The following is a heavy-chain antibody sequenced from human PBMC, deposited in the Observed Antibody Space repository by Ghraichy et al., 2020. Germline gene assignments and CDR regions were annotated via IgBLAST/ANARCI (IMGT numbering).Heavy chain of an antibody. CDR3: AREIVGATIPTGVMDV. CDR2: ICHSGST. J-gene: IGHJ6*02. D-gene: IGHD1-26*01. Sequence: SETLSLTCAVSGYSISSGYYWGWIRQPPGKGLEWIGSICHSGSTYYNPSLKSRVTISVDTSKNQFSLKLSSVTAADTAVYYCAREIVGATIPTGVMDVWGQGTTVTVSS. V-gene: IGHV4-38-2*02. CDR1: GYSISSGYY.